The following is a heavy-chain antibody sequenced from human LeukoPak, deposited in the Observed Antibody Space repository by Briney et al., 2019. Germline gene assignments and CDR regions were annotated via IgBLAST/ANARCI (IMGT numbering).Heavy chain of an antibody. V-gene: IGHV3-48*03. Sequence: GGSLRLSCAASGFTFSSYEMNWVRQAPGKGLEWVSYISSSGSTTYYAGSVKGRFTISRDNAKNSLYLQMNSLRAEDTAVYYCARVLDIVVVVARYRWFDPWGQGTLVTVSS. D-gene: IGHD2-15*01. CDR3: ARVLDIVVVVARYRWFDP. CDR2: ISSSGSTT. J-gene: IGHJ5*02. CDR1: GFTFSSYE.